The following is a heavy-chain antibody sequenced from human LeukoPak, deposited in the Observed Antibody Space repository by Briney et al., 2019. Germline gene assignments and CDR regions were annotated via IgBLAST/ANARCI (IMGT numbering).Heavy chain of an antibody. CDR3: AREMDDYSSGWYRGYFDY. Sequence: SETLSLTCTVSGGSISSYYWSWIRQPPGKGLEWIGYIYYSGSTNYNPSLKSRVTISVDTSKNQFSLKLTSVTAADTAVYYCAREMDDYSSGWYRGYFDYWGQGTLVTVSS. D-gene: IGHD6-19*01. V-gene: IGHV4-59*01. CDR2: IYYSGST. J-gene: IGHJ4*02. CDR1: GGSISSYY.